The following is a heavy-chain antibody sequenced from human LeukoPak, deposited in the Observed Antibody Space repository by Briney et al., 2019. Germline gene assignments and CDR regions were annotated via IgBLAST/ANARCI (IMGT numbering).Heavy chain of an antibody. V-gene: IGHV3-73*01. Sequence: GGSLRLSCAASGFTFSRSAMHWVRQASGKGLEWVGRIRSKANSYATAYAASVKGRFTISRDDSKNTAYLQMNSLKTEDTAVYYCTRLQYGLGTDYWGQGTLVTVSS. CDR3: TRLQYGLGTDY. CDR2: IRSKANSYAT. J-gene: IGHJ4*02. D-gene: IGHD3-10*01. CDR1: GFTFSRSA.